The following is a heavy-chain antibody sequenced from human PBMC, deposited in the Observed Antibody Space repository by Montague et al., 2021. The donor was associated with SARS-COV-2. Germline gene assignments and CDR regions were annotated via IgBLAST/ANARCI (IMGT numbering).Heavy chain of an antibody. J-gene: IGHJ5*02. V-gene: IGHV4-61*02. D-gene: IGHD3-9*01. CDR3: AREWVYYDILTGYRNWFDP. CDR2: IYTSGST. CDR1: GGSISSGSYY. Sequence: TLSLTCTVSGGSISSGSYYWSWIRQPAGKGLEWIGRIYTSGSTNYNPSLKSRVTISVDTSKNQFSLELSSVTAADTAVYYCAREWVYYDILTGYRNWFDPRGQGTLVTVSS.